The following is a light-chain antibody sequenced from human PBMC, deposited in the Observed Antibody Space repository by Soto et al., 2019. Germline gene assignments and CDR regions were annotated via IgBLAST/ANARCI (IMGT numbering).Light chain of an antibody. V-gene: IGKV3-11*01. CDR2: DAS. CDR1: QSVSSY. CDR3: QQRSNWPPVVT. J-gene: IGKJ3*01. Sequence: EIVLTQSPATLSLSPGERATLSCRASQSVSSYLAWYQQKPGQAPRLLIYDASNRATGIPARFSGSGSGTDFTLTISSLEPADFAVYYCQQRSNWPPVVTFGPGTKVDIK.